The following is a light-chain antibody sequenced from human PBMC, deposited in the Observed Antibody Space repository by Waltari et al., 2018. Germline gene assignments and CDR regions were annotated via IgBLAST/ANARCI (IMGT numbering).Light chain of an antibody. CDR1: SRDIGRHNF. V-gene: IGLV2-14*03. CDR2: DVS. Sequence: QSALTQPASVSGSPGQSITISCTGTSRDIGRHNFFSWYQQHPAKAPRLMLFDVSNRPSGVYDRLAGSKSGNAASLTISGLQAEDEADYYCSTYSPSGNPYVFGTGTEFTVL. J-gene: IGLJ1*01. CDR3: STYSPSGNPYV.